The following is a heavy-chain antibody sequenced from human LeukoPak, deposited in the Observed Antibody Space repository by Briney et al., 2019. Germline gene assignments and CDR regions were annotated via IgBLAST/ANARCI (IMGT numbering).Heavy chain of an antibody. J-gene: IGHJ5*02. V-gene: IGHV3-23*01. D-gene: IGHD6-19*01. CDR2: ISGSGSST. Sequence: GGSLRLSCAASGFTFSSYWMSWVRQAPGKGLEWVSAISGSGSSTYYADSVKGRFTISRDNSKNTLYLQMNSLRAEDTAVYYCAKVPYSSGWYAWGQGTLVTVSS. CDR3: AKVPYSSGWYA. CDR1: GFTFSSYW.